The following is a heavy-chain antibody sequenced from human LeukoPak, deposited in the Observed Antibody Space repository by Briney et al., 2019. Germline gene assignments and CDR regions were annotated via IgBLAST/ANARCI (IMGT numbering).Heavy chain of an antibody. CDR1: GFTFSSYG. D-gene: IGHD6-19*01. V-gene: IGHV3-30*18. CDR2: ISYDGSNK. Sequence: PGGSLRLPCAASGFTFSSYGMHWVRQAPGKGLEWVAVISYDGSNKYYADSVKGRFTISRDNSKNTLYLQMNSLRAEDTAVYYCAKVRAGSSSLFDYWGQGTLVTVSS. CDR3: AKVRAGSSSLFDY. J-gene: IGHJ4*02.